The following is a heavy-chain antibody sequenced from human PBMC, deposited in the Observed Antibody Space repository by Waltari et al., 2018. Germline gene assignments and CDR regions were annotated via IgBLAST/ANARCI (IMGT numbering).Heavy chain of an antibody. Sequence: QVQLVQSGAEVKKPGSSVKVSCKASGGTFSSYAISWVRQAPGQGLEWMGGINPIFGTANHAQEFQGRVTIIADETTSTGYIELSSLRSEETAVYYCASKHSLGPRGSYSPFDYWGQGTLVTVAS. CDR1: GGTFSSYA. D-gene: IGHD1-26*01. CDR3: ASKHSLGPRGSYSPFDY. CDR2: INPIFGTA. J-gene: IGHJ4*02. V-gene: IGHV1-69*01.